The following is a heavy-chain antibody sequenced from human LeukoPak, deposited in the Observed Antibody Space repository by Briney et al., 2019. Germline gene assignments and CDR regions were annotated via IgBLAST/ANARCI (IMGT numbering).Heavy chain of an antibody. Sequence: ASVKVSCKASGYTFTGYYMHWVRQAPGQGLEWMGWINPNSGGTNYAQKFQGRVTMTRDTSISTAYMELSRLRSDDTAVYYCARDADYSPYYMDVWGKGTTVTVSS. CDR2: INPNSGGT. D-gene: IGHD4-11*01. CDR1: GYTFTGYY. J-gene: IGHJ6*03. CDR3: ARDADYSPYYMDV. V-gene: IGHV1-2*02.